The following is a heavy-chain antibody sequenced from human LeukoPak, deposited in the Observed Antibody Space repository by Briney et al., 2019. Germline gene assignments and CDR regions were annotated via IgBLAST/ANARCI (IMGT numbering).Heavy chain of an antibody. V-gene: IGHV4-39*01. CDR1: GGSISSSTYY. CDR2: IHYSGNT. D-gene: IGHD6-13*01. J-gene: IGHJ4*02. CDR3: ARRGEGYSSTSYFFDY. Sequence: KPSETLSLTCTVSGGSISSSTYYWGWIRQPPGKGLEWIGTIHYSGNTYYNPSLKSQVTISVDTSRNQFSLKLNSVTAADTAVYYCARRGEGYSSTSYFFDYWGQGTLVTVSS.